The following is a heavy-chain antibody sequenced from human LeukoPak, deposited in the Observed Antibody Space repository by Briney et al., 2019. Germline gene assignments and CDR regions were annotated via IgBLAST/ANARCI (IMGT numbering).Heavy chain of an antibody. CDR1: GFTFSSYW. CDR3: ANTRTGIAVAGIFDY. D-gene: IGHD6-19*01. CDR2: IKQDGSEK. V-gene: IGHV3-7*03. J-gene: IGHJ4*02. Sequence: GGSLRLSCAASGFTFSSYWMSWVRQAPGKGLGWVANIKQDGSEKYYVDSVKGRFTISRDNSKNTLYLQMNSLRAEDTAVYYCANTRTGIAVAGIFDYWGQGTLVTVSS.